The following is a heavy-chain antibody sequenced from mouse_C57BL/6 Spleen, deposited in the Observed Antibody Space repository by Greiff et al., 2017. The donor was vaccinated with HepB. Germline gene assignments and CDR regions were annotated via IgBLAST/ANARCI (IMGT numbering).Heavy chain of an antibody. D-gene: IGHD2-1*01. CDR1: GYSITSDY. CDR2: ISYSGST. Sequence: EVQRVESGPGLAKPSQTLSLTCSVTGYSITSDYWNWIRKFPGNKLEYMGYISYSGSTYYNPSLKSRISITRDTSKNQYYLQLNSVTTEDTATYYCARAYGNLYYAMDYWGQGTSVTVSS. CDR3: ARAYGNLYYAMDY. J-gene: IGHJ4*01. V-gene: IGHV3-8*01.